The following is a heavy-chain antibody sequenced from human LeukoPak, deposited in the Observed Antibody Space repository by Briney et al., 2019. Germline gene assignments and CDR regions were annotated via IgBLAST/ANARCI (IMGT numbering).Heavy chain of an antibody. J-gene: IGHJ5*02. CDR2: IYYSGST. V-gene: IGHV4-39*07. D-gene: IGHD3-16*01. Sequence: SETLSLTCTVSGGSISSSSYYWGWIRQPPGKGLEWIGSIYYSGSTYYNPSLKSRVTISVDMSKNQFSLKLSSVTAADTAVYYCARDASYDYVWGRANWFDPWGQGTLVTVSS. CDR1: GGSISSSSYY. CDR3: ARDASYDYVWGRANWFDP.